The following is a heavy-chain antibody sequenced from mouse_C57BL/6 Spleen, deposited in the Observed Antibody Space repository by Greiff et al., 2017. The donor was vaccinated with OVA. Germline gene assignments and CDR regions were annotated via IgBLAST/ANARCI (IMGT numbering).Heavy chain of an antibody. CDR3: VRHDGSY. V-gene: IGHV10-1*01. CDR2: IRSKSNNYAT. Sequence: DVMLVESGGGLVQPKGSLKLSCAASGFSFNTYAMNWVRQAPGTGLEWVARIRSKSNNYATYYADSVKDRFTLSRDDSESMLYLQMNNLKTEDTAMYYCVRHDGSYWGQGTLVTVSA. J-gene: IGHJ3*01. CDR1: GFSFNTYA.